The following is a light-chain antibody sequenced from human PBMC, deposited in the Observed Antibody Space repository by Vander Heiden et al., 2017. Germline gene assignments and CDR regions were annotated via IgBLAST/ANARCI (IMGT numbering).Light chain of an antibody. CDR1: QSITTW. V-gene: IGKV1-5*01. CDR2: DAS. Sequence: DSQTTQSPSTLSASVGYRFIIHCRGSQSITTWLGWYQQKPGKAPKLLIYDASNLQSGVPSRFSGSGSGTDFSLTISSLQADDFATYYCIQYSIDSPTFGQGTKVEI. CDR3: IQYSIDSPT. J-gene: IGKJ1*01.